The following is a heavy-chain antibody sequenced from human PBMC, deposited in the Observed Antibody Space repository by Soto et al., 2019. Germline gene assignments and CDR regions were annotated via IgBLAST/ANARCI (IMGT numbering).Heavy chain of an antibody. Sequence: VQLVESGGGVVQPGRSLRLSCAASGFTFSSYGMHWVRQAPGKGLEWVAVIWYDGSNKYYADSVKGRFTISRDNSKNTLYLQMNSLRAEDTAVYYCARDPISMVYASNWFDPWGQGTLVTVSS. CDR3: ARDPISMVYASNWFDP. CDR1: GFTFSSYG. D-gene: IGHD2-8*01. CDR2: IWYDGSNK. V-gene: IGHV3-33*01. J-gene: IGHJ5*02.